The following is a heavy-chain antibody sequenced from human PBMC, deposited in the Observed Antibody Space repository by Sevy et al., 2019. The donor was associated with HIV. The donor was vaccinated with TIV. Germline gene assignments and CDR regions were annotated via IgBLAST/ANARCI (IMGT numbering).Heavy chain of an antibody. V-gene: IGHV3-21*01. CDR2: ISSSSSYI. CDR3: ARGLLGHTKVRGVIYSSYFDY. CDR1: GFTFSSYS. J-gene: IGHJ4*02. D-gene: IGHD3-10*01. Sequence: GGSLRLSCAASGFTFSSYSMNWVRQAPGKGLEWVSSISSSSSYIYYADSVKGRFTISRENAKNSLYLQMNSLRAEDTAVYYCARGLLGHTKVRGVIYSSYFDYWGQGTLVTVSS.